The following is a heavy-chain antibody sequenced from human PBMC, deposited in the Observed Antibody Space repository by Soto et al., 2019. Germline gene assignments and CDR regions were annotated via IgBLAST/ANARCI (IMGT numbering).Heavy chain of an antibody. D-gene: IGHD3-3*01. J-gene: IGHJ4*02. CDR2: ISSSSSYI. Sequence: PGGSLRLSCAASGFTFSSYSMNWVRQAPGKGLEWVSFISSSSSYIYYADSVKGRFTISRDNAKNSLYLQMNSLRAEDTAVYYCARDPGGGVVTDYYFDYWGQGTLVTVSS. CDR3: ARDPGGGVVTDYYFDY. CDR1: GFTFSSYS. V-gene: IGHV3-21*01.